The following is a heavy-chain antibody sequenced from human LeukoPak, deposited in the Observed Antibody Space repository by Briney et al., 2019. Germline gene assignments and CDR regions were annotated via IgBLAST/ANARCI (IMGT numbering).Heavy chain of an antibody. Sequence: ASVKVSCKASGYTFNTYGISWVRQAPGQRLEWMGWINAYNGDTNNAQKFQGRVTMTTDTSTTTAYMELGSLRSDDTAVYYCARDGSGHWFDPWGQGTLVTVSS. CDR3: ARDGSGHWFDP. CDR2: INAYNGDT. V-gene: IGHV1-18*04. D-gene: IGHD6-25*01. CDR1: GYTFNTYG. J-gene: IGHJ5*02.